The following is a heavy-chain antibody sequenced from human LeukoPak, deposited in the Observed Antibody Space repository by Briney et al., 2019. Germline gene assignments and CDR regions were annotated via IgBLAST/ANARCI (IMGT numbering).Heavy chain of an antibody. V-gene: IGHV1-69*05. J-gene: IGHJ6*03. Sequence: ASVKVSCKASGGTFSSYAISWVRQAPGQGLEWMGGIIPIFGTANYAQKFQGRVTITTDESTSTAYMELSSLRSEDTAVYYCARTPYYDILTASSYYYYYYMDVWGKGTTVTVSS. CDR3: ARTPYYDILTASSYYYYYYMDV. CDR2: IIPIFGTA. CDR1: GGTFSSYA. D-gene: IGHD3-9*01.